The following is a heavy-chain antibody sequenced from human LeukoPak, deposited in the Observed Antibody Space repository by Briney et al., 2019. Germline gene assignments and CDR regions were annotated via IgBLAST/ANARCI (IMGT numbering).Heavy chain of an antibody. CDR2: INTNTGNP. CDR1: GYTFTGYY. V-gene: IGHV7-4-1*02. D-gene: IGHD6-13*01. Sequence: ASVKVSCKASGYTFTGYYMHWVRQAPGQGLEWMGWINTNTGNPTYAQGFTGRFVFSLDTSVSTAYLQISSLKAEDTAVYYCARRYLAAAGIYYYYYMDVWGKGTTVTVSS. CDR3: ARRYLAAAGIYYYYYMDV. J-gene: IGHJ6*03.